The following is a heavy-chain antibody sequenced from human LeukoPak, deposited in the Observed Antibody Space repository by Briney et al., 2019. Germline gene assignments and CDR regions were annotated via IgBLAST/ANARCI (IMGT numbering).Heavy chain of an antibody. Sequence: TGGSLRLSCAASGFTFSSYAVSWVRQAPGKGLEWVGRIKSKTDGGTTDYAAPVKGRFTISRDDSKNTLYLQMNSLKTEDTAVYYCTTRAVAFDYWGQGTLVTVSS. CDR2: IKSKTDGGTT. V-gene: IGHV3-15*01. CDR1: GFTFSSYA. CDR3: TTRAVAFDY. D-gene: IGHD6-19*01. J-gene: IGHJ4*02.